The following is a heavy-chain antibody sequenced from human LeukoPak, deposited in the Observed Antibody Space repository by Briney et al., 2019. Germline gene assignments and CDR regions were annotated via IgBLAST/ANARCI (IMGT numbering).Heavy chain of an antibody. J-gene: IGHJ4*02. Sequence: GGSLRLSCAASGFTFSSYGMHWVRQAPGKGLEWVAVISYDGSNKYYADSVKGRFTISRDNSKNTLYLQMNSLRAEDTAVYYCATGDYYDSSGYPDYWGQGTLVTVSS. CDR1: GFTFSSYG. D-gene: IGHD3-22*01. CDR2: ISYDGSNK. V-gene: IGHV3-30*03. CDR3: ATGDYYDSSGYPDY.